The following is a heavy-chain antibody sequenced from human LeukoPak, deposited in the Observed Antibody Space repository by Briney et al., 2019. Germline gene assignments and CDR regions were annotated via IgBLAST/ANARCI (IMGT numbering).Heavy chain of an antibody. V-gene: IGHV1-69*13. D-gene: IGHD2-2*01. Sequence: ASVKVSCKASGGTFSSYAISWVRQAPGQGLEWMGGVIPIFGTANYAQKFQGRVTITADESTSTAYMELSSLRSEDTALYYCARGRVVVELPRRGNYCSSTSCYSWFDPWGQGTLVTVSS. J-gene: IGHJ5*02. CDR1: GGTFSSYA. CDR3: ARGRVVVELPRRGNYCSSTSCYSWFDP. CDR2: VIPIFGTA.